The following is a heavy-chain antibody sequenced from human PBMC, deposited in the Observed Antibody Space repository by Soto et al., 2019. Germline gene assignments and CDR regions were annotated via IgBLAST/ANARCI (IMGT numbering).Heavy chain of an antibody. Sequence: EVQLVESGGGLVQPGGSLRLSCAASGLTLSSFWMHWVRQAPGNGLVWVSGMKSDGSSTTYADSVKGRFTISRDNAKNTLYLQMNSLRAEDTAVYYCARAVGTTGWYGADIWGQGTMVTVSS. D-gene: IGHD6-19*01. CDR3: ARAVGTTGWYGADI. J-gene: IGHJ3*02. CDR2: MKSDGSST. CDR1: GLTLSSFW. V-gene: IGHV3-74*03.